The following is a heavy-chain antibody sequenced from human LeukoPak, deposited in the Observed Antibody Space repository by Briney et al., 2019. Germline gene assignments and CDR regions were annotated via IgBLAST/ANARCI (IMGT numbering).Heavy chain of an antibody. CDR1: GYTFTNYY. J-gene: IGHJ5*02. CDR2: INPNSGGT. D-gene: IGHD4-17*01. CDR3: AREAEDYGDYDDWFDP. Sequence: ASVKVSCKASGYTFTNYYMHWVRQAPGQGLEWMGWINPNSGGTNYAQKFQGRVTMTRDTSISTAYMELSRLRSDDTAVYYCAREAEDYGDYDDWFDPWGQGTLVTVSS. V-gene: IGHV1-2*02.